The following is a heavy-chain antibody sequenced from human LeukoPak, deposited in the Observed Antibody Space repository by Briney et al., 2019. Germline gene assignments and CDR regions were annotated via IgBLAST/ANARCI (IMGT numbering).Heavy chain of an antibody. CDR2: VNSDGSRT. J-gene: IGHJ6*02. V-gene: IGHV3-74*01. Sequence: PGGSLRLSCVASGFIFSSHWMHWVRQAPGSGLVWVSRVNSDGSRTSYADSVKGRFTISRDNAKNTLYLQMNSLRAEDMAVYYCARERQYDMDVWGQGTTVTVSS. CDR1: GFIFSSHW. CDR3: ARERQYDMDV.